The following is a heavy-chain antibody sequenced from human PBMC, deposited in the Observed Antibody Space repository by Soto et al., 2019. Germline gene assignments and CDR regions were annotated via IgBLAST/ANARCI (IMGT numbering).Heavy chain of an antibody. J-gene: IGHJ4*02. V-gene: IGHV3-53*05. CDR2: LYNGETS. Sequence: GGSLRLSCGVSGFIVSRSYMTWVRQAPGKGLEWVSSLYNGETSYYADSVKGRVTISVDTSKNQFSLKLSSVTAADTAVYYCARVLGSVDTAIPLYFDYWGQGTLVTVS. CDR1: GFIVSRSY. D-gene: IGHD5-18*01. CDR3: ARVLGSVDTAIPLYFDY.